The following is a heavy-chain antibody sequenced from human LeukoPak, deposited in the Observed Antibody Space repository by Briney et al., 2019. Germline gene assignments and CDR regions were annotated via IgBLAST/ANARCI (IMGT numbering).Heavy chain of an antibody. CDR3: AAYSGSYYYGMDV. CDR1: GGSFSGYY. J-gene: IGHJ6*02. CDR2: INHSGST. Sequence: NTSETLSLTCAVYGGSFSGYYWSWIRQPPGKGLEWIGEINHSGSTNYNPSLKSRVTISVDMSKNQFSLKLSSVTAADTAVYYCAAYSGSYYYGMDVWGQGTTVTVSS. V-gene: IGHV4-34*01. D-gene: IGHD1-26*01.